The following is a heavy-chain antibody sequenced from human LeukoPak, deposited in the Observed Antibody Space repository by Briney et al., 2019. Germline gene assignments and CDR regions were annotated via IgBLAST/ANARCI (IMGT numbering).Heavy chain of an antibody. Sequence: SETLSLTCTVSGGSISSHYWTWIRQPPGKGLEWIGNIHKSGSTNYNPSPKSRVTISVDTAKNQFSLRLNSVTAADTAVYYCGRESFGGHCSRTGCYQYTWVDPWGQGSLVTVSS. CDR1: GGSISSHY. J-gene: IGHJ5*02. V-gene: IGHV4-59*11. CDR3: GRESFGGHCSRTGCYQYTWVDP. D-gene: IGHD2-15*01. CDR2: IHKSGST.